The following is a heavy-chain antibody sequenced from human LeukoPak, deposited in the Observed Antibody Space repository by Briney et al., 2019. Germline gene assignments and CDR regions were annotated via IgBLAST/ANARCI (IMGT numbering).Heavy chain of an antibody. Sequence: PSETLSLTCAVSGGSISSSNWWSWVRQPPGKGLEWIGEIYHSGSTNYNPSLKSRVTISVDKSKNQFSLKLSSVTAADTAVYYCAREGCTNGVCYTHAPHWFDPWGQGTLVTVSS. D-gene: IGHD2-8*01. CDR1: GGSISSSNW. J-gene: IGHJ5*02. CDR3: AREGCTNGVCYTHAPHWFDP. V-gene: IGHV4-4*02. CDR2: IYHSGST.